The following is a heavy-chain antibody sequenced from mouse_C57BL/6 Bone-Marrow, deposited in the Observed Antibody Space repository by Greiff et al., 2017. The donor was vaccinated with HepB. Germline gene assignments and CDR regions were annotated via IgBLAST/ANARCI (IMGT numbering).Heavy chain of an antibody. CDR1: GYAFTNYL. V-gene: IGHV1-54*01. CDR3: ARYDYDEGDYYAMDD. CDR2: INPGSGGT. Sequence: VQLQQSGAELVRPGTSVKVSCKASGYAFTNYLIEWVKQRPGQGLEWIGVINPGSGGTNYNEKFKGKATLTADKSSSTAYMQLSSLTSEDSAVYFCARYDYDEGDYYAMDDWGQGISVTVSS. D-gene: IGHD2-4*01. J-gene: IGHJ4*01.